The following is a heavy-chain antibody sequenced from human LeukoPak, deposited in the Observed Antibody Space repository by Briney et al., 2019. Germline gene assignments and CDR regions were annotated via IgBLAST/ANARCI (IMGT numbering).Heavy chain of an antibody. J-gene: IGHJ6*03. D-gene: IGHD4-17*01. CDR1: GFTFNRCW. Sequence: GGSLRLSCAASGFTFNRCWMSWVRQAPGKGLEWVANIHQDGSDKYYVDSVKGRFTMSRDNANNLLYLQMNSLRAEDTAVYYCARDRYGANTYVPPNYYYYMDVWGKGTTVTVSS. V-gene: IGHV3-7*01. CDR3: ARDRYGANTYVPPNYYYYMDV. CDR2: IHQDGSDK.